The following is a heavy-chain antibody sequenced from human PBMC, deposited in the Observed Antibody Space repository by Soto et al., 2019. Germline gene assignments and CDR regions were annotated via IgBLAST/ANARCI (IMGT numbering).Heavy chain of an antibody. CDR1: GFTFSNYA. D-gene: IGHD1-1*01. CDR3: AKSLRTAAFDY. J-gene: IGHJ4*02. V-gene: IGHV3-23*01. CDR2: ISSTGRST. Sequence: EVQLLESGGGLVQRGGSLRLSCAASGFTFSNYAMTWVRQAPGKGLEWVSLISSTGRSTYNPDSVKGRFTISRDNSKNTLSLQINSLRAEDTAVYYCAKSLRTAAFDYWGQGALVTVFS.